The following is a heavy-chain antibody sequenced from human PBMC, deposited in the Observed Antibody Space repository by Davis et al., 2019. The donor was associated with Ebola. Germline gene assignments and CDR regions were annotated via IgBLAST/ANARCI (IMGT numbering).Heavy chain of an antibody. J-gene: IGHJ4*02. D-gene: IGHD2-2*01. CDR2: IYPGDSDT. V-gene: IGHV5-51*01. CDR1: GYSFTSYW. Sequence: GESLKISCNGSGYSFTSYWIGWVRQMPAKGLEWMGIIYPGDSDTRYSPSLQGQVTISADKSISTAYLQWSSLKASDTAMYYCARHVPGCSSTSCYLYYFDYWGQGNLVTVSS. CDR3: ARHVPGCSSTSCYLYYFDY.